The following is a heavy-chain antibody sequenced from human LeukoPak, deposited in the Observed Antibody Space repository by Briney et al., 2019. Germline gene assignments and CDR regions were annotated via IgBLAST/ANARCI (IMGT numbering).Heavy chain of an antibody. D-gene: IGHD6-13*01. CDR1: GYSLANYW. V-gene: IGHV5-51*01. Sequence: GESLKISCKGSGYSLANYWIGWVRQMPGKGLEWMGIIFPGDSDTRYSPSFQGQVTISADKSISTAYLQWNSLKASDSAMYYCARPYTSSDLVDYWGQGTLVTVSS. CDR3: ARPYTSSDLVDY. J-gene: IGHJ4*02. CDR2: IFPGDSDT.